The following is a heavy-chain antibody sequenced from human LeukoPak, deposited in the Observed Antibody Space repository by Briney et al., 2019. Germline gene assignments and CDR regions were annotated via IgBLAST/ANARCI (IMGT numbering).Heavy chain of an antibody. CDR3: GRDRRATYYYDSSGYYSDL. D-gene: IGHD3-22*01. J-gene: IGHJ5*02. CDR2: ISYSGYT. Sequence: PSETLSLTCTVSGGSISRGTYYWGWIRQPPGKGLQWIGSISYSGYTYSNPSLASRVTMSVDTSKNQFSLKLSSVTAADTAVYYCGRDRRATYYYDSSGYYSDLWGQGTLVTVSS. V-gene: IGHV4-39*07. CDR1: GGSISRGTYY.